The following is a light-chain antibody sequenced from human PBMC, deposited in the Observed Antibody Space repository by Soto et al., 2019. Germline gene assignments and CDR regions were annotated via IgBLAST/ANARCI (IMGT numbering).Light chain of an antibody. V-gene: IGKV1-33*01. J-gene: IGKJ3*01. CDR3: QKHDGVPL. CDR2: DAS. Sequence: DIQLTQSPSSLSASGGDRVTITCQASQDISNHLNWYQQKPGKAPNLLNYDASDWETGVPSRFSGGGSGTFFSVTINSLQPEDIATYYCQKHDGVPLFGPGTKVEIK. CDR1: QDISNH.